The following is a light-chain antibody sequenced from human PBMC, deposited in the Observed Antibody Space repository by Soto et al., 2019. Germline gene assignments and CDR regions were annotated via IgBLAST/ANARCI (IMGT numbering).Light chain of an antibody. V-gene: IGKV3-15*01. Sequence: IVMTHSPATLSVSPCERATLSCRASQSVGSNLAWYQHKPGQAPRLLIYGASTRATGIPARFSGSGSGTDFTLTISSLEPEDSAVYYCQHYNNWLRTFGQGTKVDIK. CDR1: QSVGSN. J-gene: IGKJ1*01. CDR3: QHYNNWLRT. CDR2: GAS.